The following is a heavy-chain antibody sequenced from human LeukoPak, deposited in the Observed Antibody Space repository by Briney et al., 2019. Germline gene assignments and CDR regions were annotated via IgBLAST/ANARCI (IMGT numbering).Heavy chain of an antibody. V-gene: IGHV1-8*01. CDR1: GYTFTSND. CDR2: LNPNSSNT. Sequence: ASVTVSFKASGYTFTSNDINWVRQATGQGLEWMGWLNPNSSNTGYTQKFQGRVTITRNTSINTSYMELSSLRSEDTAVYYCAKMTVSGRDNWFDPWGQGTLVTVSS. J-gene: IGHJ5*02. CDR3: AKMTVSGRDNWFDP. D-gene: IGHD6-19*01.